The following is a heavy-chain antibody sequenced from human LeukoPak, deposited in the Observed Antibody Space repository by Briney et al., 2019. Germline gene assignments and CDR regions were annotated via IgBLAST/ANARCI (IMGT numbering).Heavy chain of an antibody. CDR1: GFTFRNYV. CDR3: ARDQTTGNAFDI. J-gene: IGHJ3*02. V-gene: IGHV3-66*01. D-gene: IGHD4-17*01. Sequence: GGSLRLSCAASGFTFRNYVMSWVRQAPGKGLEWVSVIYSGGSTYYADSVKGRFTISRDNSKNTLYLQMNSLRAEDTAVYYCARDQTTGNAFDIWGQGTMVTVSS. CDR2: IYSGGST.